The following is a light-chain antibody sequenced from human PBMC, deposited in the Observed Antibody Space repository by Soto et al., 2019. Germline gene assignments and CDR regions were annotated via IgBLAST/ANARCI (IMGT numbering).Light chain of an antibody. J-gene: IGKJ1*01. CDR1: QTISSW. Sequence: DIQMTQSPSTLSGSVGDRVTLTCRASQTISSWLAWYQKKPGKAPKLLIYAASGLQSGVPSRCSGSGSGTDVTLTISSLQPEDFATYYCQQGYSTPWAFGQGTKVDI. CDR3: QQGYSTPWA. CDR2: AAS. V-gene: IGKV1-39*01.